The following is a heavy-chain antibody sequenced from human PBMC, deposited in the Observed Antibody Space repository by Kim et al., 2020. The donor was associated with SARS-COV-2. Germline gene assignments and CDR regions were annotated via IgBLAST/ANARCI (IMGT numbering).Heavy chain of an antibody. J-gene: IGHJ6*02. V-gene: IGHV3-9*01. D-gene: IGHD2-15*01. CDR3: AKDIGGFLLGPFMDV. CDR1: GFTFDDYA. Sequence: GGSLRLSCAASGFTFDDYAMHWVRQAPGKGLEWVSGISWNSGSIGYADSVKGRFTISRDNAKNSLYLQMNSLRAEDTALYYCAKDIGGFLLGPFMDVWGQGTTVTVSS. CDR2: ISWNSGSI.